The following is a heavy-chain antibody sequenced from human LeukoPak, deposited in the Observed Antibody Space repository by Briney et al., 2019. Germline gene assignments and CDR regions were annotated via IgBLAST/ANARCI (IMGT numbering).Heavy chain of an antibody. CDR2: ISYDGSNK. D-gene: IGHD3-22*01. V-gene: IGHV3-30-3*01. J-gene: IGHJ4*02. CDR3: ARDHGGPLGYYDSSGYNFVY. CDR1: GFTFSSYA. Sequence: SGRSLRLSCAASGFTFSSYAMHWVRQAPGKGLEWVAVISYDGSNKYYADSVKGRFTISRDNSKNTLYLQMNSLRAEDTAVYYCARDHGGPLGYYDSSGYNFVYWGQGTLVTVSS.